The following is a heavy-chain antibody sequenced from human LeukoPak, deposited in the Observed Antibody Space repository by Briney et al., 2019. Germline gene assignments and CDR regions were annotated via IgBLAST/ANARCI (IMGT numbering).Heavy chain of an antibody. CDR1: GFTFSRYW. V-gene: IGHV3-74*01. CDR2: INSDGSST. J-gene: IGHJ3*02. Sequence: GGSLRLSCAAYGFTFSRYWMHWVRQAPGKGLLWVSRINSDGSSTYYADSVKGRFTTSRDNAKNALHLQMNSLTAEDTAVYYCVLDLFSSFAFDIWGQGTMVTVSS. CDR3: VLDLFSSFAFDI. D-gene: IGHD3/OR15-3a*01.